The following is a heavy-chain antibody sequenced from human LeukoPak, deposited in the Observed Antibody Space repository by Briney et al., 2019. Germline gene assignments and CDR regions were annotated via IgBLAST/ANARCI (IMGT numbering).Heavy chain of an antibody. D-gene: IGHD1-14*01. CDR2: IYYSGST. Sequence: SQTLSLTCTVSGGSISTGGYYWSWIRQHPGKGLEWIAYIYYSGSTKYNPSLKSRVTVSVDTSKSQFSLKLSSVTAADTAVYYCARGPAGYNTFDYWGQGTLVTVSS. CDR1: GGSISTGGYY. CDR3: ARGPAGYNTFDY. V-gene: IGHV4-31*03. J-gene: IGHJ4*02.